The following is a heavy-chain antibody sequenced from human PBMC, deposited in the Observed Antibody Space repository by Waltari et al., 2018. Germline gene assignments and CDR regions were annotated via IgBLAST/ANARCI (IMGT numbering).Heavy chain of an antibody. J-gene: IGHJ4*02. D-gene: IGHD6-19*01. Sequence: QVQLQESGPGLVKPSETLSLTCTVSGGSISSHYWSWIRQPPGKGLEWIGYIYYSGSTNYNPSLKSRVTISVDTSKNQFSLKLSSVTAADTAVYYCARADARVAGFDYWGQGTLVIVSS. CDR3: ARADARVAGFDY. CDR1: GGSISSHY. V-gene: IGHV4-59*11. CDR2: IYYSGST.